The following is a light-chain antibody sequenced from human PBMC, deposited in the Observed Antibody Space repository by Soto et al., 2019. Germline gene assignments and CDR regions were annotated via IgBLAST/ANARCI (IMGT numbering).Light chain of an antibody. CDR2: EVS. J-gene: IGLJ2*01. CDR1: SSDVGGYNY. V-gene: IGLV2-8*01. CDR3: SSYAGSNNLV. Sequence: QSVLTQPPSASGSPGQSVTISCTGTSSDVGGYNYVSWYQQHPGKAPNLMIYEVSKRPSGVPDRFSGSKSGHTASLTVSGPQAEDEADYYCSSYAGSNNLVFGGGTKLTVL.